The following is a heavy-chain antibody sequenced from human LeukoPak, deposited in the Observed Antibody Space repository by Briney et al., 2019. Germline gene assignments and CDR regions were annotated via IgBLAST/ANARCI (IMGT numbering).Heavy chain of an antibody. Sequence: SETPSLTCTVSGGSISSGDYYWSWVRQPPGRGLEWIGYIYYSGSTYYNPSLKSRVTISVDTSKNQFSLKLSSVTAADTAVYYCARATSDWFDPWGQGTLVTVSS. CDR1: GGSISSGDYY. CDR3: ARATSDWFDP. V-gene: IGHV4-30-4*01. CDR2: IYYSGST. J-gene: IGHJ5*02.